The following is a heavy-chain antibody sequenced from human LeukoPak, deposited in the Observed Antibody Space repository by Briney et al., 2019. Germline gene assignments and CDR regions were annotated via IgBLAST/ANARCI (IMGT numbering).Heavy chain of an antibody. CDR1: GYTFTSHT. V-gene: IGHV1-3*01. Sequence: ASVKVSCKASGYTFASGYTFTSHTIHWVRQAPGQRLEWMGWINAGNANTKYSQKFQGRVTITRDTFAYTAYMELSSLKSEDTAVYYCARETAVTQNDAFDIWGQGTMVIVSS. CDR3: ARETAVTQNDAFDI. J-gene: IGHJ3*02. D-gene: IGHD4-17*01. CDR2: INAGNANT.